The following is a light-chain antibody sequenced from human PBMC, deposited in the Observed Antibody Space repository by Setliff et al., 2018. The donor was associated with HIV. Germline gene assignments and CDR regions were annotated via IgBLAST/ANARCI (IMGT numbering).Light chain of an antibody. Sequence: GSPGQSITISCTGTSADVGAFNYVSWYQQHPGKAPRLLIYGVKNRPSQVSNRFSGSKSGNTASLTISGLQAEDEVDYYCGSYSSANTQIFGTGTKVTVL. CDR1: SADVGAFNY. CDR2: GVK. J-gene: IGLJ1*01. V-gene: IGLV2-14*01. CDR3: GSYSSANTQI.